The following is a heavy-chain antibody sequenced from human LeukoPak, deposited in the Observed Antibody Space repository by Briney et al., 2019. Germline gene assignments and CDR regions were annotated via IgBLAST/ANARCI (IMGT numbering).Heavy chain of an antibody. CDR2: ISSSSSYI. V-gene: IGHV3-21*01. J-gene: IGHJ4*02. CDR1: GFTFSSYS. Sequence: GGSLRLSCAASGFTFSSYSMNWVRQAPGKGLEWVSSISSSSSYIYYADSVKGRFTISRDNAKNSLYLQMNSLRAEDTAVYYCARAHSLIGGVTYWGQGTLVTVSS. CDR3: ARAHSLIGGVTY. D-gene: IGHD3-16*01.